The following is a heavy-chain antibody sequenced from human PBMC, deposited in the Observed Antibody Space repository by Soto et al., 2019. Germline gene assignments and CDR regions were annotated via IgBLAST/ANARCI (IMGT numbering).Heavy chain of an antibody. CDR2: IYYSGAT. D-gene: IGHD7-27*01. Sequence: QVHLQESGPGLVRPSETLSLSCSVSGDSMATGGYYYNWIRHLPGKGLEWIGYIYYSGATHYSPSLRPRATISIDTSKNQFSLRLISVTAADTALYFCARDKDLEPTVWGYWGQGIQVTVSS. CDR3: ARDKDLEPTVWGY. CDR1: GDSMATGGYY. J-gene: IGHJ4*02. V-gene: IGHV4-31*02.